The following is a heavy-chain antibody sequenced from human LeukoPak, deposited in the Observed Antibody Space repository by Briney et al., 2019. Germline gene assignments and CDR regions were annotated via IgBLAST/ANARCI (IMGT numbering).Heavy chain of an antibody. CDR3: TRGRYQLLGPNDY. Sequence: GGSLRLSCAASGFTLRTYAMTWVRQAPGKGLEWVSLINGSGGSSYYADSVKGRFTISRDNDKNSVYLQMNSLRDEDTAVYYCTRGRYQLLGPNDYWGQGSLVTVSS. CDR2: INGSGGSS. V-gene: IGHV3-23*01. J-gene: IGHJ4*02. D-gene: IGHD2-2*01. CDR1: GFTLRTYA.